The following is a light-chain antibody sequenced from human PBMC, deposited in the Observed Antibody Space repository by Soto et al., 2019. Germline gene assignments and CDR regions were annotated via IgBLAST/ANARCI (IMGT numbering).Light chain of an antibody. Sequence: DIQMTQSPSTLSASVGDRVTITCRASQSINSWLAWYQQKPGKAPKLLIYDASSLESGVPSRFSGSGSGTDFTLTISSLQPDDFATYYCQQYNSYSWTFGQGTKVEI. CDR1: QSINSW. V-gene: IGKV1-5*01. J-gene: IGKJ1*01. CDR2: DAS. CDR3: QQYNSYSWT.